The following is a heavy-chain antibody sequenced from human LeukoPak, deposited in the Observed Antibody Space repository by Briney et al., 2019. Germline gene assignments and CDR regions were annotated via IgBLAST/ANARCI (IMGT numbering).Heavy chain of an antibody. CDR1: GFTFSSYA. CDR3: ATFQRYYYDSGGSPQDY. CDR2: ISGSGGST. V-gene: IGHV3-23*01. D-gene: IGHD3-22*01. Sequence: GGSLRLSCAASGFTFSSYAMSWVRQAPGKGLEWVSAISGSGGSTYYADSVKGRFTISRDNSKNTLYLQMNSLRAEDTAVYYCATFQRYYYDSGGSPQDYWGQGTLVTVSS. J-gene: IGHJ4*02.